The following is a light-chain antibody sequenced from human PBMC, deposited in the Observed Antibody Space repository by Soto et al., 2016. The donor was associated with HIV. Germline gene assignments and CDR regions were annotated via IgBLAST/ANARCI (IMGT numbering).Light chain of an antibody. J-gene: IGKJ4*01. Sequence: DIQMTQYPSSLSAFVGDRVIITCRASQTIRKYLNWYQQKPGKAPVLLISTTSSLQSGVASRFSGSGSGAEFTLTISNLQPEDFATYYCQQSYTTPLTFGGGTKVEIK. CDR2: TTS. CDR1: QTIRKY. V-gene: IGKV1-39*01. CDR3: QQSYTTPLT.